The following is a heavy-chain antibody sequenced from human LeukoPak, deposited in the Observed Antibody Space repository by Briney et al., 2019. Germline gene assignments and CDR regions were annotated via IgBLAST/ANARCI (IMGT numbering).Heavy chain of an antibody. CDR2: IHYSGST. Sequence: SETLSLTCTVSGGSVSSGSYFWTWIRQPPGKGLQWIGYIHYSGSTNYNPSLKSRVTISVDKSKNQFSLKLSSVTAADTAVYYCATTFLYSSSWSSSWFDPWGQGTLVTVSS. J-gene: IGHJ5*02. CDR1: GGSVSSGSYF. D-gene: IGHD6-13*01. V-gene: IGHV4-61*01. CDR3: ATTFLYSSSWSSSWFDP.